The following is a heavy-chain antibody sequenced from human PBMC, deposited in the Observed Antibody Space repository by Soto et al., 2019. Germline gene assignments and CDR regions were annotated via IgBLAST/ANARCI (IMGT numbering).Heavy chain of an antibody. CDR1: GGSISSGGYY. Sequence: QVQLQESGPGLVKPSQTLSLTCTVSGGSISSGGYYWSWIRQHPGKGLEWIGYIYYSGSTYYNPSLKSRVNISVDTSKNQFSLKLSSVTAADTAVYYCARSSGDRNLYYYYGMDVWGQGTTVTVSS. D-gene: IGHD4-17*01. CDR2: IYYSGST. V-gene: IGHV4-31*03. CDR3: ARSSGDRNLYYYYGMDV. J-gene: IGHJ6*02.